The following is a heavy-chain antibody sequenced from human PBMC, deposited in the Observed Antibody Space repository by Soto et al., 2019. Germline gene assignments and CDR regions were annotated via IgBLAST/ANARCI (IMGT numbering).Heavy chain of an antibody. D-gene: IGHD5-12*01. CDR2: IKFDGSST. Sequence: EVQLVESGGGLVQPGGSLRLSCVASGFTFSTYWMHWVRQAPRKGLVWVSRIKFDGSSTSYADSVKGRFTISRDNAKNTLYLQMNSLGAEDTGVFYCARGLRNYYGVDVWGQGTTVTVSS. CDR1: GFTFSTYW. CDR3: ARGLRNYYGVDV. V-gene: IGHV3-74*01. J-gene: IGHJ6*02.